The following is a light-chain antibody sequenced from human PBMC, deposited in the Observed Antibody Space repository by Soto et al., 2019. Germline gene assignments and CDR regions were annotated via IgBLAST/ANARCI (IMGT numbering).Light chain of an antibody. J-gene: IGKJ4*01. V-gene: IGKV3-15*01. CDR1: QSAISN. CDR2: DAS. CDR3: HQYYKWPLT. Sequence: EIVMTQSPPTLSVSQCESVPLSCRASQSAISNLAWYQQKPGQTPRLLIYDASTRATDIPARFSGSGSGTDFTLTISSLLSEDFAVYYCHQYYKWPLTFGGGTMA.